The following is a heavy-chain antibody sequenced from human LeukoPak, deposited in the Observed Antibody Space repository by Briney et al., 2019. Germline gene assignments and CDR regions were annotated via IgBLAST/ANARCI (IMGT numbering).Heavy chain of an antibody. CDR1: GFTFSTHG. CDR2: ISGSGGRT. J-gene: IGHJ4*02. V-gene: IGHV3-23*01. Sequence: GGTLRLSCAASGFTFSTHGMNWVRQAPGKGLEWVSGISGSGGRTYYADSVKGRFTISRDNAKNSLYLQMNSLRAEDTAVYYCARDTLSSGYYGAYFDYWGQGTLVTVSS. D-gene: IGHD3-22*01. CDR3: ARDTLSSGYYGAYFDY.